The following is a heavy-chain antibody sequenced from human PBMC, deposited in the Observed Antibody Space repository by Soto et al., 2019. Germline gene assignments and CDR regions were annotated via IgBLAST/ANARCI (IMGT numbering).Heavy chain of an antibody. D-gene: IGHD2-21*01. CDR3: VRQGIDSLHGLVEV. Sequence: QVQVQQSGPGLVKPSETLSLTCTVSSGPSRSHNWGWIRQPPGRGLEWIGYVYYTGDTSYNPSLKSRVTIAADTSTNHISLTLRSVTAADTDVYYCVRQGIDSLHGLVEVWGQGTTVSVSS. CDR2: VYYTGDT. V-gene: IGHV4-59*08. CDR1: SGPSRSHN. J-gene: IGHJ6*02.